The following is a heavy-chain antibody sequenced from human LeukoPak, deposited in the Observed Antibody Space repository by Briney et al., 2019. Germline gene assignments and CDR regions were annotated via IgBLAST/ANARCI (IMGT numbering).Heavy chain of an antibody. D-gene: IGHD3/OR15-3a*01. CDR1: DGSINGYY. J-gene: IGHJ4*02. CDR3: MRDWREPRDY. Sequence: SGTLSLTCTVSDGSINGYYWSWIRQPPGKGLDWIGYMYSGGTTKYSPSLKSRVTISVDTSKNQFSLKLSSVTAADTAVYYCMRDWREPRDYWGQGILVTVSS. CDR2: MYSGGTT. V-gene: IGHV4-59*08.